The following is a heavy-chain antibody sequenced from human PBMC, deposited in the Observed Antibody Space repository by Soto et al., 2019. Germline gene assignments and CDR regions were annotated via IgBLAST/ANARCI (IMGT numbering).Heavy chain of an antibody. CDR1: AFTFSSYA. CDR3: AKGPESDGPGCTQEY. V-gene: IGHV3-23*01. J-gene: IGHJ1*01. CDR2: VSGSGDST. Sequence: EVQLLESGGGLAQPGGSLRLSCAASAFTFSSYAMSWVRQAPGKGLEWVSAVSGSGDSTYYADSVKGRFTISRDNSKNAFYLHMSSLRAEATSVYYCAKGPESDGPGCTQEYWGQGTLVTVSS.